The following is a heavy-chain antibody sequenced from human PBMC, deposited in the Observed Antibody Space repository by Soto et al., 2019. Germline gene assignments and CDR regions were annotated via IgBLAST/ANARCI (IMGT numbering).Heavy chain of an antibody. D-gene: IGHD3-10*01. CDR1: GFTFSSYS. J-gene: IGHJ4*02. Sequence: SLRLSCAASGFTFSSYSMNWVRQAPGKGLEWVSSISSSSSYIYYADSVKGRFTISRDNAKNSLYLQMNSLRAEDTAVYYCARATEYYGSGSYYTFYYFDYWGQGTLVTVSS. CDR2: ISSSSSYI. CDR3: ARATEYYGSGSYYTFYYFDY. V-gene: IGHV3-21*01.